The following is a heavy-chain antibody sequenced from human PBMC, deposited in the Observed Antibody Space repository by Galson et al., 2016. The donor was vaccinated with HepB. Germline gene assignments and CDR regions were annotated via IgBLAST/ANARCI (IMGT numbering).Heavy chain of an antibody. CDR3: ASLFSAAVAGYWYFDL. J-gene: IGHJ2*01. D-gene: IGHD6-19*01. Sequence: SLRLSCAASGFTFSSYNMNWVRQAPGRGLEWVSYISSSSTYIYYTDSVKGRFTISRDNAKNSLYLQMNSLRAEDTAVYYCASLFSAAVAGYWYFDLWGRGTLVTVSS. CDR1: GFTFSSYN. V-gene: IGHV3-21*01. CDR2: ISSSSTYI.